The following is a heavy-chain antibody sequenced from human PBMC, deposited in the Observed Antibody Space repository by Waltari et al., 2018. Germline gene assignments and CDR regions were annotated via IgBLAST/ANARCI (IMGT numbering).Heavy chain of an antibody. V-gene: IGHV3-30*02. CDR2: IWYDGSNK. D-gene: IGHD3-10*01. CDR3: AKDQFGGDDAFDI. J-gene: IGHJ3*02. Sequence: QVQLVQSGAEVKKPGASVKVSCKASGYTFTSYDINWVRPAPGKGLEWVAVIWYDGSNKYYADSVKGRFTISRDNSKNTLDLQMNSLRAEDTAMYYCAKDQFGGDDAFDIWGQGTMVTVSS. CDR1: GYTFTSYD.